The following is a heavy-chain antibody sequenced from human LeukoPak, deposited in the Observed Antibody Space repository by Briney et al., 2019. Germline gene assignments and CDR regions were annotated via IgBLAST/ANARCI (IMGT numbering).Heavy chain of an antibody. Sequence: ASVKVSCKASGYTLTGYYMHWVRQAPGQGLEWMGWINTSTGNPTYAQGFTGRFVFSLDTSVSTAYLQISSLKAEDTAVYYCARDPSRYYYGSGSDYWGQGTLVTVSS. V-gene: IGHV7-4-1*02. CDR1: GYTLTGYY. CDR2: INTSTGNP. CDR3: ARDPSRYYYGSGSDY. D-gene: IGHD3-10*01. J-gene: IGHJ4*02.